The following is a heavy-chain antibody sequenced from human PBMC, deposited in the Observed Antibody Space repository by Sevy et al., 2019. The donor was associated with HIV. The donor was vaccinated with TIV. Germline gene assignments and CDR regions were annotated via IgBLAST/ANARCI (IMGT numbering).Heavy chain of an antibody. Sequence: GGFLRLSCAASGFTFSSYALLWVRQAPGKGLEWVSLISYDGSKKYYSDSVKGRFAISRDESKTTLFLQMNSLRSEDTAIYYCLIVGVSYCTDDCYHRFDYWGRGTLVTVSS. CDR1: GFTFSSYA. CDR2: ISYDGSKK. J-gene: IGHJ4*02. V-gene: IGHV3-30*09. D-gene: IGHD2-21*02. CDR3: LIVGVSYCTDDCYHRFDY.